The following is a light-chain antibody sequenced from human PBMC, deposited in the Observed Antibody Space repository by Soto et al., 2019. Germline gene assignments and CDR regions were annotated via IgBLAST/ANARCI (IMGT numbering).Light chain of an antibody. Sequence: EIVLTQSPGTLSLSLGERATLSCRASQTVSSNLAWYQQKPGQAPRLLIYGASTRATGIPARFSGSGSGTEFTLIISSLQSEDFAAYYCQHYNNWPPWTFGQGTKVDIK. CDR1: QTVSSN. CDR2: GAS. CDR3: QHYNNWPPWT. V-gene: IGKV3-15*01. J-gene: IGKJ1*01.